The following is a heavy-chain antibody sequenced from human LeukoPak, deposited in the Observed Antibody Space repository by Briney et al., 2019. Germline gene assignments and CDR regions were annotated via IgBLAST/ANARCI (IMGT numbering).Heavy chain of an antibody. D-gene: IGHD3-3*01. CDR2: IYPGDSDT. J-gene: IGHJ4*02. CDR1: GYSFTSYW. V-gene: IGHV5-51*01. Sequence: PGESLKISFKGSGYSFTSYWIGWVRQMPGKGLEWMGIIYPGDSDTRYSPSFQGQVTISADKSISTAYLQWSSLKASDTAMYYCARRYYDFWSGSYFDYWGQGTLVTVSS. CDR3: ARRYYDFWSGSYFDY.